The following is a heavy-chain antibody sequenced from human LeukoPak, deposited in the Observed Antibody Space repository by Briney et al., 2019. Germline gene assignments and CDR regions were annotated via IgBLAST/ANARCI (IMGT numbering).Heavy chain of an antibody. D-gene: IGHD1-26*01. J-gene: IGHJ6*03. CDR3: ARRATGSSSLFYYYMDV. V-gene: IGHV3-23*01. CDR2: ISSSGSST. CDR1: GFTFSNYV. Sequence: GGSLRLSCVASGFTFSNYVMSWVRQAPGKELEWVSGISSSGSSTFFADHVKGRFTIARDNAKSSLYLQMNTLQAEDTAVYYCARRATGSSSLFYYYMDVWGKGTTVSVSS.